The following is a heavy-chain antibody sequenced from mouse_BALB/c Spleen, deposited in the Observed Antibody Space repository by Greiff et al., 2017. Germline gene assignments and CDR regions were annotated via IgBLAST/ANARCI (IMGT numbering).Heavy chain of an antibody. V-gene: IGHV1-7*01. D-gene: IGHD4-1*02. CDR1: GYTFTSYW. CDR2: INPSTGYT. J-gene: IGHJ2*01. Sequence: QVQLQQSGAELAKPGASVKMSCKASGYTFTSYWMHWVKQRPGQGLEWIGYINPSTGYTEYNQKFKDKATLTADKSSSTAYMQLSSLTSEDSAVYYCANQLGYYFDYWGQGTTLTVSA. CDR3: ANQLGYYFDY.